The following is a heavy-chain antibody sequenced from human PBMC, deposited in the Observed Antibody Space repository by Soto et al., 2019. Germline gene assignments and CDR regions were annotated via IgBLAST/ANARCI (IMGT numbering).Heavy chain of an antibody. D-gene: IGHD2-2*01. CDR2: IIPILGIA. Sequence: QVQLVQSGAEVKKPGSSVKVSCKASGGTFSSYTISWVRQAPGQGLEWMGRIIPILGIANYAQKFQGRVTITADKSTSTAYMELSSLRSEDTAVHYCARDGQLGYCSSTSCPVDYWGQGTLVTVSS. J-gene: IGHJ4*01. CDR3: ARDGQLGYCSSTSCPVDY. CDR1: GGTFSSYT. V-gene: IGHV1-69*08.